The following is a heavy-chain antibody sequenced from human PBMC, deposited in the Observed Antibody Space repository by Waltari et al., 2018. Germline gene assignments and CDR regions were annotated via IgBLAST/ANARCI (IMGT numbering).Heavy chain of an antibody. CDR2: ISYDGSNK. D-gene: IGHD2-15*01. V-gene: IGHV3-30*03. Sequence: QVQLVESGGGVVQPGRSLRLSCAASGFTFSSYGMHWVRQAPGKGLEWVAGISYDGSNKYYADSVKGRFTISRDNSKNTLYLQMNSLRAEDTAVYYCASGKEGYCSGGSCFEYWGQGTLVTVSS. J-gene: IGHJ4*02. CDR3: ASGKEGYCSGGSCFEY. CDR1: GFTFSSYG.